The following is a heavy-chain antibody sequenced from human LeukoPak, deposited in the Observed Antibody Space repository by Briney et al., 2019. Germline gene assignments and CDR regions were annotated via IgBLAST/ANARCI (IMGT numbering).Heavy chain of an antibody. D-gene: IGHD6-13*01. CDR1: GGSISSSSYY. CDR2: IYYSGST. V-gene: IGHV4-39*07. J-gene: IGHJ5*02. Sequence: SETLSLTCTVSGGSISSSSYYWGWIRQPPGKGLEWIGSIYYSGSTNYNPSLKSRVTISVDTSKNQFSLKLSSVTAADTAVYYCARGFMSSSWYGGWFDPWGQGTLVTVSS. CDR3: ARGFMSSSWYGGWFDP.